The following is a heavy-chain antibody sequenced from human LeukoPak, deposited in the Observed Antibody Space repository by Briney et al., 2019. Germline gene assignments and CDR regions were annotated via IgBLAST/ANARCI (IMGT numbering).Heavy chain of an antibody. V-gene: IGHV5-51*01. CDR3: ARHQGGMDV. J-gene: IGHJ6*02. CDR2: ISPGDFDT. CDR1: GYSFTTYW. Sequence: GESLKISCKASGYSFTTYWVAWVRQMPGKSLEWMGMISPGDFDTRYTPSFKGQVTISVDKSISTAYLQWSSLKASDTAIYYCARHQGGMDVWGQGTTVTVSS.